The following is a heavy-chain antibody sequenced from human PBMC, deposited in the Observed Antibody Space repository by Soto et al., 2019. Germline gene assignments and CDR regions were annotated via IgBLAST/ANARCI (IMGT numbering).Heavy chain of an antibody. CDR3: ATSGAYDSSGYFGAFDI. V-gene: IGHV3-53*01. D-gene: IGHD3-22*01. Sequence: PGGSLRLSCAASGFTVSSNYMSWVRQAPGKGLEWVSVIYSGGSTYYADSVKGRFTISRDNSKNTLYLQMNSLRAEDTAVYYCATSGAYDSSGYFGAFDIWGQGTMVTVS. J-gene: IGHJ3*02. CDR1: GFTVSSNY. CDR2: IYSGGST.